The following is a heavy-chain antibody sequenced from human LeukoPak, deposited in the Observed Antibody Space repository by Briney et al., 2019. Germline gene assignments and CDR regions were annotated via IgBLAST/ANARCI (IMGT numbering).Heavy chain of an antibody. CDR2: INYSGNT. CDR1: GGSTSSSTYY. V-gene: IGHV4-39*01. D-gene: IGHD6-6*01. CDR3: ASPSISSSTYDY. Sequence: SETLSLTCTVSGGSTSSSTYYWGWIRQPPGKGLEWIGSINYSGNTYYNPSLKSRVTISVDTSKNQFSLRLSSVTAADTAVYYCASPSISSSTYDYWGQGTLVTVSS. J-gene: IGHJ4*02.